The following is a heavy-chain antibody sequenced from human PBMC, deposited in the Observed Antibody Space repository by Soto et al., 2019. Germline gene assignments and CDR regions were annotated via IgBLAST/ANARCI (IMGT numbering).Heavy chain of an antibody. CDR3: ARDPGIAVAGTMGWFDP. CDR1: GGSFSGYY. CDR2: INHSGST. Sequence: SETLSLTCSVYGGSFSGYYWSWIRQPPGKWLEWIGEINHSGSTNYNPSLKSRVTISVDTSKNQFSLKLSSVTAADTAVYYCARDPGIAVAGTMGWFDPWGQGTLVTVSS. V-gene: IGHV4-34*01. D-gene: IGHD6-19*01. J-gene: IGHJ5*02.